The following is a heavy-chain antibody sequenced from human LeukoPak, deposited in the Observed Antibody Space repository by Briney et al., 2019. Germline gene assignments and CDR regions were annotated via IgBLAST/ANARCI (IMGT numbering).Heavy chain of an antibody. Sequence: ASVKVSYKASGGTFSSYAISWVRQAPGQGLEWMGGIIPIFGTANYAQKFQGRVTITADKSTSTAYMELSSLRSEDTAVYYCASYGYSGYANFDYWGQGTLVTVSS. CDR3: ASYGYSGYANFDY. CDR2: IIPIFGTA. V-gene: IGHV1-69*06. J-gene: IGHJ4*02. CDR1: GGTFSSYA. D-gene: IGHD5-12*01.